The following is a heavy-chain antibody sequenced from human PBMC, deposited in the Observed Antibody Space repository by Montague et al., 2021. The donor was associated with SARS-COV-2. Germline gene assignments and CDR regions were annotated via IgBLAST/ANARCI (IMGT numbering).Heavy chain of an antibody. CDR3: ALMDILTGYYAYGMDV. D-gene: IGHD3-9*01. Sequence: PALVKPTQTLTLTCTFSGFSLSASGMCVSWFRQPPGKALEWLALIDWDDDKYYSTSLKTRLTISKDTSKNQVVLTMTNMAPVDTATYYCALMDILTGYYAYGMDVWGQGTTVTVSS. J-gene: IGHJ6*02. V-gene: IGHV2-70*01. CDR2: IDWDDDK. CDR1: GFSLSASGMC.